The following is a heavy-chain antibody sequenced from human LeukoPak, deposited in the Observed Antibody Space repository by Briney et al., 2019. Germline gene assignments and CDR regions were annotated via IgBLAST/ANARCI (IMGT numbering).Heavy chain of an antibody. Sequence: SVEVSCKASGGTLSSYGFSWVRQAPGQGLEWMGGIILISGTSNYAQKFQGRVTITADESTSTAYMELSSLRSEDTAVHYCARSDSSGYYIWGQGTQVTVSS. V-gene: IGHV1-69*13. CDR2: IILISGTS. CDR3: ARSDSSGYYI. J-gene: IGHJ4*02. D-gene: IGHD3-22*01. CDR1: GGTLSSYG.